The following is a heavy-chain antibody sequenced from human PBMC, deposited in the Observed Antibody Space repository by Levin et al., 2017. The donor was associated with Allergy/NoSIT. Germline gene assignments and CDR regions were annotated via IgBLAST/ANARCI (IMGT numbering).Heavy chain of an antibody. Sequence: GGSLRLSCVDSGFTFSSFRMDWVRQAPGKGLEWVSSISSSSSNIYYADSVKGRFTISRDNAKNSLFLQMNSLRAEDTAVYYCAREWGGAAAGTFGFYFDYWGQGTLVTVSS. CDR1: GFTFSSFR. CDR3: AREWGGAAAGTFGFYFDY. J-gene: IGHJ4*02. D-gene: IGHD6-13*01. V-gene: IGHV3-21*01. CDR2: ISSSSSNI.